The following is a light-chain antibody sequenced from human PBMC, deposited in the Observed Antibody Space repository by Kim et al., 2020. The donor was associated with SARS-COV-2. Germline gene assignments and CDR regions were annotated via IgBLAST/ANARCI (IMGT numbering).Light chain of an antibody. CDR2: KAS. Sequence: GDRVTITCRASQSIGSGLGWYQQKPGKAPKLLIYKASILESAVPSRFSGDESGTEFTLTINSLQPDDFATYYCQQYDSSPYTFGQGTKL. CDR1: QSIGSG. V-gene: IGKV1-5*03. CDR3: QQYDSSPYT. J-gene: IGKJ2*01.